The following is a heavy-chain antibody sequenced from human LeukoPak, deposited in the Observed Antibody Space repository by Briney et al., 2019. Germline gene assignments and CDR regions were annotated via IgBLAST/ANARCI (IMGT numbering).Heavy chain of an antibody. CDR1: GFTFSSYW. CDR2: INSGGSST. CDR3: GRKYGWSSTSCYGDSVALDI. V-gene: IGHV3-74*01. Sequence: GGSLRLSCAASGFTFSSYWMHWVRQAPGKGLVWVSRINSGGSSTTYADSVKGRFTISRDNAKNTLYLQMNSLRAEDTAVYYCGRKYGWSSTSCYGDSVALDIGGQGTMVTVSS. D-gene: IGHD2-2*01. J-gene: IGHJ3*02.